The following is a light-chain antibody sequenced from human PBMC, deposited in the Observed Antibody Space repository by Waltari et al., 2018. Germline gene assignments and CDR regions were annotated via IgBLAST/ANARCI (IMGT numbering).Light chain of an antibody. CDR3: QSYDTSLSVV. Sequence: QSVLTQPPSVSGAPGQRVSISCTGSGSNLGAGYDVHWYQQHPGKAPKLLIYGTSTRPSGGPDGFFGSQSGTSASLAITALQAEDEAEYYCQSYDTSLSVVFGGGTKLTVL. J-gene: IGLJ2*01. CDR2: GTS. V-gene: IGLV1-40*01. CDR1: GSNLGAGYD.